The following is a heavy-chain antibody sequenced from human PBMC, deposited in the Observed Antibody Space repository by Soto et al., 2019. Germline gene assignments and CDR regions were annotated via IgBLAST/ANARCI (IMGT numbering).Heavy chain of an antibody. D-gene: IGHD6-6*01. Sequence: GGSLRRSCAASGFTFSSHWMSWLRQAPGKGLEWVANINEDGSDKYYVDSVKGRFTISRDNAKNSLYLQMSSLRVEDTAVYYCARDGGQLEDYFDYWGQGTTVTVSS. CDR1: GFTFSSHW. V-gene: IGHV3-7*01. J-gene: IGHJ4*02. CDR2: INEDGSDK. CDR3: ARDGGQLEDYFDY.